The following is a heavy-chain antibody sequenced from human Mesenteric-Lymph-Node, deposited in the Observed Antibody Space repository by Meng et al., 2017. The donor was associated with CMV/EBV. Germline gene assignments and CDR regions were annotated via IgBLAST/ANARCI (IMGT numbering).Heavy chain of an antibody. J-gene: IGHJ4*02. CDR1: GFTFSSHA. CDR2: ISGRGVYT. D-gene: IGHD1-26*01. Sequence: GGSLRLSCAASGFTFSSHAMSWVRQAPGKGLEWVSSISGRGVYTYYADSVKGRFTVPRDNSKNTMYLHMNSLRAEDTAVYYCARGREWELNEWGQGTRVTVSS. CDR3: ARGREWELNE. V-gene: IGHV3-23*01.